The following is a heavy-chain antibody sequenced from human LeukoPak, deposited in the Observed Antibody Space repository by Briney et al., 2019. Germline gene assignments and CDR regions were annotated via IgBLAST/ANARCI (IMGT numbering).Heavy chain of an antibody. V-gene: IGHV3-21*01. D-gene: IGHD1-26*01. CDR3: ARDLEVGATTGFDY. Sequence: GGSLRLACAASGFTFSSYSMNWVRQAPGEGLEWVSSISSSSSYIYYADSVKGRFTISRDNAKNSLYLQMNSLRAEDTAVYYCARDLEVGATTGFDYWGQGTLVTVSS. CDR2: ISSSSSYI. J-gene: IGHJ4*02. CDR1: GFTFSSYS.